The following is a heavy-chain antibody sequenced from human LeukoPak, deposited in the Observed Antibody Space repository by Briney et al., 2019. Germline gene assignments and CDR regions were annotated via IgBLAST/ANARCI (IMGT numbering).Heavy chain of an antibody. J-gene: IGHJ4*02. CDR3: ARETRQGGSLDFDY. V-gene: IGHV1-46*01. CDR1: GYTFTMYH. Sequence: GASVKVSCKASGYTFTMYHMHWVRQAPGQGLEWMGIINPSGGSTSYAQKFQGRVTMTRDMSTSIVYMELSSLRSEDSAVYYCARETRQGGSLDFDYWGQGTLVTVSS. D-gene: IGHD1-1*01. CDR2: INPSGGST.